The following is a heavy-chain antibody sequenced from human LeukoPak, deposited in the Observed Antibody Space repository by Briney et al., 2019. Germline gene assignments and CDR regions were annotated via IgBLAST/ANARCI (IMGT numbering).Heavy chain of an antibody. CDR3: LIVGATY. CDR1: GFTFSSYA. Sequence: GGSLRLSCAASGFTFSSYAMSWVRQAPGKGLEWVAAISYDGTNKFYADSVKGRFTISRDNSKSTLYLQMNSLRAEDTAMYYCLIVGATYWGQGTLVTVYS. V-gene: IGHV3-30-3*01. D-gene: IGHD1-26*01. CDR2: ISYDGTNK. J-gene: IGHJ4*02.